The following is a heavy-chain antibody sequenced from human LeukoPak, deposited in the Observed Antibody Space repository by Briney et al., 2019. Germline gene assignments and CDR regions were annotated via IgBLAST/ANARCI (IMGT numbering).Heavy chain of an antibody. CDR1: GYTFTGYY. D-gene: IGHD2-15*01. Sequence: ASVKVSCKASGYTFTGYYMHWVRQAPGQGLEWMGWINPNSGGTNYAQKFQGRVTMTRDTSISTAYMELSRLRSDDTAVYYCARDLGDLAAADSWGQGTLVTVSS. CDR2: INPNSGGT. CDR3: ARDLGDLAAADS. V-gene: IGHV1-2*02. J-gene: IGHJ5*02.